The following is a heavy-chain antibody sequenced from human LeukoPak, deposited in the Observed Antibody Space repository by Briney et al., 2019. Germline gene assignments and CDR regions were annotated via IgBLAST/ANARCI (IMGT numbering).Heavy chain of an antibody. Sequence: SETLSLTCTVSGGSISSSSYYWGWIRQPPGKGLEWIGSIYYSGSTYYNPSLKSRVTISVDTSKNQFSLKLSSVTAADTAVYYCARGLAYSYGLDYFDYWGQGTLVTVSS. CDR1: GGSISSSSYY. CDR2: IYYSGST. D-gene: IGHD5-18*01. V-gene: IGHV4-39*07. CDR3: ARGLAYSYGLDYFDY. J-gene: IGHJ4*02.